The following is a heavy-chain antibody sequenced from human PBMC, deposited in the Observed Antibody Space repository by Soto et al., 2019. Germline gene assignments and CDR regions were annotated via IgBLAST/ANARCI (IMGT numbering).Heavy chain of an antibody. Sequence: SETLSLTCTVSGGSISSYYWSWIRQPPGKGLEWIGYIYYSGSTNYNPSLKSRVTISVDTSKNQFSLKLSSVTAADTAVYYCARVHSYRSSSNWFDPWGQRTLVTVSS. CDR3: ARVHSYRSSSNWFDP. D-gene: IGHD6-13*01. J-gene: IGHJ5*02. V-gene: IGHV4-59*08. CDR1: GGSISSYY. CDR2: IYYSGST.